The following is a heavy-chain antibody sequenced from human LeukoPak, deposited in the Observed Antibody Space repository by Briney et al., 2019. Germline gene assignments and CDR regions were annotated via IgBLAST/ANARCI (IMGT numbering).Heavy chain of an antibody. D-gene: IGHD3-3*01. J-gene: IGHJ4*02. CDR3: ARVSQYYDFWSGYLDY. CDR2: INPNSGGT. CDR1: GYTFTGYY. Sequence: ASVKVSCKASGYTFTGYYMHWVRQAPGQGLEWMGRINPNSGGTNYAQKFQGRVTMTRDTSISTAYMELSRLRSDDTAVYYCARVSQYYDFWSGYLDYWGQGTLVTVSS. V-gene: IGHV1-2*06.